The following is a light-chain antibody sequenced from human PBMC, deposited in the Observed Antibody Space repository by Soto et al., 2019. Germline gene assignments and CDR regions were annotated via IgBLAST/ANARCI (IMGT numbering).Light chain of an antibody. J-gene: IGLJ1*01. CDR3: ISYAGSTTYV. CDR1: SSDVGIYTL. V-gene: IGLV2-23*02. Sequence: QSALTQPASVSGSPGQSITISCTGTSSDVGIYTLVSWYRQDPGKAPKVIIYEVSKPPSGVSDRFSGSKSGDTASLTISGLQTEDEADYYCISYAGSTTYVFGAGTKLTVL. CDR2: EVS.